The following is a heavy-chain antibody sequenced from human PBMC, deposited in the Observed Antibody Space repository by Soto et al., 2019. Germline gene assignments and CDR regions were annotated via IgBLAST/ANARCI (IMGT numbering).Heavy chain of an antibody. J-gene: IGHJ5*02. CDR1: GFTFSNYA. Sequence: QVQLVESGGGVVQPGRSLRLSCAASGFTFSNYAMHWVRQAPGKGLEWVAVISYDGSNKYYADSVKGRFTISRDNSKNTLYLQMNSLRTEDTAVYYCARAGGGYQLLLANWFDPWGQGTLVTVSS. V-gene: IGHV3-30-3*01. CDR3: ARAGGGYQLLLANWFDP. CDR2: ISYDGSNK. D-gene: IGHD2-2*01.